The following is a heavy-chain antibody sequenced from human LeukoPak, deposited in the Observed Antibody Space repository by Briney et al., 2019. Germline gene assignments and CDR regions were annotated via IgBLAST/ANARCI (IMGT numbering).Heavy chain of an antibody. CDR1: GGSFRGYY. J-gene: IGHJ5*02. D-gene: IGHD7-27*01. CDR3: ARSGAKAVVLGWFDP. Sequence: SETLSLTCAVSGGSFRGYYWSWIRQPPRKGLEWIGEINHRGFTNYNPSLNSRVTISIDTSKNQFSLTLSSVTAADTAVYYCARSGAKAVVLGWFDPWGQGTLVTVSS. CDR2: INHRGFT. V-gene: IGHV4-34*01.